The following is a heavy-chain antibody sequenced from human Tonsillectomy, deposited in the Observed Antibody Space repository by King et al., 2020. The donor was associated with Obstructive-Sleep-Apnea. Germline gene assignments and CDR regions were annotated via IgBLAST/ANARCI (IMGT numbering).Heavy chain of an antibody. Sequence: VQLVESGAEVKKPGSSVKVSCKASGGTFSSYAISWVRQAPGQGLEWMGGIIPIFGPANYAQKFQGRVTITADESTSTAYMELSSLRSEDTAVYYCARGGTLEYYYYYGMDVWGQGTTVTVSS. CDR1: GGTFSSYA. V-gene: IGHV1-69*01. J-gene: IGHJ6*02. D-gene: IGHD3-16*01. CDR3: ARGGTLEYYYYYGMDV. CDR2: IIPIFGPA.